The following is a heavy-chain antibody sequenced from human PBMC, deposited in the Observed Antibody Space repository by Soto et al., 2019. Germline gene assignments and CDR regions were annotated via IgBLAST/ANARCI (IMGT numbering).Heavy chain of an antibody. J-gene: IGHJ1*01. V-gene: IGHV3-11*01. CDR2: ISSSGPTM. Sequence: QVQLVESGGGLVKPGGSLRLSCAASGFTFSDYYMSWIRQAPGKGLEWVSYISSSGPTMYYADSVKGRFTTSRDNAKTSLYLPMTSLTAAATALYYCAIAHGGEYFQHWGQGTLVTVSS. D-gene: IGHD3-10*01. CDR1: GFTFSDYY. CDR3: AIAHGGEYFQH.